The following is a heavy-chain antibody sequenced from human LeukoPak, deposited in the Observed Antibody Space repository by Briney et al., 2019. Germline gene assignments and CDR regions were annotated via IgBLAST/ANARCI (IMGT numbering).Heavy chain of an antibody. Sequence: ASVKVSCKASGYTFTSYYMHWVRQAPGQGLEWMGIINPSGGSTSYAQKFQGRVTMTRDTSTSTVYMELSSLRSEDAAVYYCARDLLVPRRSDAFDIWGQGTMVTVSS. D-gene: IGHD2-8*01. CDR1: GYTFTSYY. CDR3: ARDLLVPRRSDAFDI. V-gene: IGHV1-46*01. CDR2: INPSGGST. J-gene: IGHJ3*02.